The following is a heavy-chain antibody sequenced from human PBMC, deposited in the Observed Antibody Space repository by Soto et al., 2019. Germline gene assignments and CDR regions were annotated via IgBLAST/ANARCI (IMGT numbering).Heavy chain of an antibody. Sequence: GASVKVSCKVSGYTLTELSMHWVRQAPGKGLEWMGGFDPEDGETIYAQKFQGRVTMTEDTSTDTAYMELSSLRSEDTAVYYCAGPENYYDSSGSNKGLAYWGQGTLVTVSS. CDR1: GYTLTELS. V-gene: IGHV1-24*01. J-gene: IGHJ4*02. CDR3: AGPENYYDSSGSNKGLAY. CDR2: FDPEDGET. D-gene: IGHD3-22*01.